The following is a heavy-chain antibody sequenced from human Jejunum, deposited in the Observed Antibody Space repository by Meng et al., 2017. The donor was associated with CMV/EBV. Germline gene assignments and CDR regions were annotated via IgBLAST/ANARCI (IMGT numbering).Heavy chain of an antibody. CDR2: IYYRGDT. J-gene: IGHJ4*02. CDR1: GGSIRSSDYY. Sequence: SGGSIRSSDYYWGWGRQSPGKGLEWIGTIYYRGDTYYSPSLESRLTISVDTSKNQFSLRLRSVTAADTAVYYCARVTVVSQRFDYWGQGTLVTVSS. CDR3: ARVTVVSQRFDY. D-gene: IGHD6-25*01. V-gene: IGHV4-39*07.